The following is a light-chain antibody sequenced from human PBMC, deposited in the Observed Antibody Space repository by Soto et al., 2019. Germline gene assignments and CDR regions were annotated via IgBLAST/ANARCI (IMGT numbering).Light chain of an antibody. CDR3: QQYGSSPGT. V-gene: IGKV3-20*01. CDR2: GAS. Sequence: VLTQSPKTLSLSPGERATLSCRASQSVSSSYLAWYQQKPGQAPRLLIYGASSRATRIPDRFSGSGSGTDFTLTISRLEPEDFAVYYCQQYGSSPGTFGQGTKVDIK. J-gene: IGKJ1*01. CDR1: QSVSSSY.